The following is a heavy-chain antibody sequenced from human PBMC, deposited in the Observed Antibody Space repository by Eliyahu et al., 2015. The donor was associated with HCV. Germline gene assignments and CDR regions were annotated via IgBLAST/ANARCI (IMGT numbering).Heavy chain of an antibody. Sequence: EVQLLESGGGLVQPXGSLRLSCXASGFTFXSXAMSWVRQXPGKGLEWVSTISGSGGSTYXADSVKGRFTISRDNSKNTLYLQMNSLRAEDTAVYYCAKEIYMIAAFDIWGQGTMVTVSS. V-gene: IGHV3-23*01. CDR2: ISGSGGST. J-gene: IGHJ3*02. CDR1: GFTFXSXA. CDR3: AKEIYMIAAFDI. D-gene: IGHD3-22*01.